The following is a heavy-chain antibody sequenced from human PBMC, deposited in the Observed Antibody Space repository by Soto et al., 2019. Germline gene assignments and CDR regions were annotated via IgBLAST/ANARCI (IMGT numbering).Heavy chain of an antibody. J-gene: IGHJ6*03. CDR3: ARVGYYDFGSGTISNSYYMDV. CDR2: IRSSSDTI. CDR1: GFTFSSYS. D-gene: IGHD3-3*01. V-gene: IGHV3-48*01. Sequence: GGSLRLSCAASGFTFSSYSMNWVRQAPGKGLEWVSYIRSSSDTIYYADSVKGRFTISRDNAKNSLSLYLNSRRVEDTAVYYCARVGYYDFGSGTISNSYYMDVWGKGTRGTV.